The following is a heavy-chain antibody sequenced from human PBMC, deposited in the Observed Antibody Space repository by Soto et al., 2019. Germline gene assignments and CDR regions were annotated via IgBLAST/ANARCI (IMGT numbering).Heavy chain of an antibody. CDR2: IIPIIGTP. V-gene: IGHV1-69*13. D-gene: IGHD3-10*01. Sequence: SVKVSCKASGGTFRNHVFNWVRQAPGQGLEWMGGIIPIIGTPNYAQKFRGRVTITADASTSTVYLEVSSLRSQDTAVYYCARDLEFRDGNISHLDYWGRGTLVTVSS. CDR1: GGTFRNHV. CDR3: ARDLEFRDGNISHLDY. J-gene: IGHJ4*02.